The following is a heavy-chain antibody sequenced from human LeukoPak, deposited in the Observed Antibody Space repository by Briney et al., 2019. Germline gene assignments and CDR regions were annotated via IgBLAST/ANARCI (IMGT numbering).Heavy chain of an antibody. D-gene: IGHD1-26*01. CDR2: IFYSGST. CDR1: GGSLSSSNYY. V-gene: IGHV4-39*02. Sequence: KPSETPSLNCTLSGGSLSSSNYYWSWIRQSPRKGLECIGSIFYSGSTFYNPSLRSRATISVDTSKNYFSLKLTSVTAADTAVYYCASSRVGDVFDVWGQGTMVPISS. CDR3: ASSRVGDVFDV. J-gene: IGHJ3*01.